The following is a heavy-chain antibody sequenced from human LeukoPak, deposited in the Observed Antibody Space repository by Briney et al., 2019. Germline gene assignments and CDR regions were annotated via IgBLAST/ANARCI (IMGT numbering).Heavy chain of an antibody. J-gene: IGHJ4*02. CDR3: AKAVYSSGYPEMGL. CDR1: GFTFSSYG. V-gene: IGHV3-30*18. CDR2: ISYDGSNK. Sequence: GGSLRLSCAASGFTFSSYGMHWVRQAPGKGLEWVAVISYDGSNKYYADSVKGRFIISRDNSKNTLYLQMNSLRAEDTAVYYCAKAVYSSGYPEMGLWGQGTLVTVSS. D-gene: IGHD3-22*01.